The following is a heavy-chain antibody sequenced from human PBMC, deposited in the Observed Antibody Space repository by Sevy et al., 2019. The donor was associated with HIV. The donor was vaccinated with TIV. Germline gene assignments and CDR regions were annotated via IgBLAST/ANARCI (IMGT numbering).Heavy chain of an antibody. CDR3: AKVLSPRLIWVREPAYYYGMDV. D-gene: IGHD3-10*01. Sequence: GGSLRLSCSASGFTFSTYGMHWVRQAPGKGLEWVAIISYDGSIEYYADSVKGRFTISKDNSKNTLYLQMKSLRAEDTAVYNCAKVLSPRLIWVREPAYYYGMDVWGHGTTVTVAS. J-gene: IGHJ6*02. V-gene: IGHV3-30*18. CDR2: ISYDGSIE. CDR1: GFTFSTYG.